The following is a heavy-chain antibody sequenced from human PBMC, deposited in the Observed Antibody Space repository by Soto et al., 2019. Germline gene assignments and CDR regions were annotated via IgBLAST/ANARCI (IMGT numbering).Heavy chain of an antibody. Sequence: QVQLVESGGGVVQPGRSLRLSCAASGFTFSRHGMHWLRQAPGKGLERVAVIWYDGSHKDHGDTMKGRFTISRDNSENILYLQMNSLRVEDTAVYYCAGGQEVGALRRGIDVWGQGTTATVSS. J-gene: IGHJ6*02. CDR1: GFTFSRHG. D-gene: IGHD1-26*01. V-gene: IGHV3-33*01. CDR3: AGGQEVGALRRGIDV. CDR2: IWYDGSHK.